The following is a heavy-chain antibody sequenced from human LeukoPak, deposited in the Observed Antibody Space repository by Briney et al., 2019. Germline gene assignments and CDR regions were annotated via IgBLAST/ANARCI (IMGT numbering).Heavy chain of an antibody. V-gene: IGHV1-3*01. J-gene: IGHJ4*02. D-gene: IGHD6-19*01. CDR3: ARGIEASSGWYVIDY. Sequence: GASVKVSCKASGYTFIDYAMHWVRQAPGQRLEWMGWINAGNGNTKYSQKFQGRVIITRDTSATIAYMELSRLRSEDTAVYYCARGIEASSGWYVIDYWGQGTLVFVSS. CDR2: INAGNGNT. CDR1: GYTFIDYA.